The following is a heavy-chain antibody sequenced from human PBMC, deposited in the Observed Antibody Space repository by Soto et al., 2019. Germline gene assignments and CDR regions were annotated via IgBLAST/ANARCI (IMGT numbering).Heavy chain of an antibody. CDR3: ARGGLTYYYDSSGDAKDYYYYYGMDV. CDR2: INHSGST. Sequence: PSETLSLTSAVYGGSFRGYYRSWIRQPPGKGLEWSGEINHSGSTNYNPSLKSRVTISVDTSKNQFSLKLSSVTAADTAVYYCARGGLTYYYDSSGDAKDYYYYYGMDVWGQGTTVTVSS. CDR1: GGSFRGYY. J-gene: IGHJ6*02. V-gene: IGHV4-34*01. D-gene: IGHD3-22*01.